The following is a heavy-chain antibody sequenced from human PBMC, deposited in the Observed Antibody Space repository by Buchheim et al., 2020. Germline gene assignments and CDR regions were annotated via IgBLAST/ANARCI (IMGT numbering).Heavy chain of an antibody. CDR3: ARPRGNPGIAAAGTLDY. J-gene: IGHJ4*02. CDR2: IIPIFGTA. D-gene: IGHD6-13*01. CDR1: GYTFTGYY. V-gene: IGHV1-69*06. Sequence: QVQLVQSGAEVKKPGASVKVSCKASGYTFTGYYMHWVRQAPGQGLEWMGGIIPIFGTANYAQKFQGRVTITADKSTSTAYMELSSLRSEDTAVYYCARPRGNPGIAAAGTLDYWGQGTL.